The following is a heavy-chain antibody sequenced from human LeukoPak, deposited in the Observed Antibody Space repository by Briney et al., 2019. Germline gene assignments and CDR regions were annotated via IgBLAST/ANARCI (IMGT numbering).Heavy chain of an antibody. CDR1: GGSISSYY. V-gene: IGHV4-59*01. CDR3: ARVTFWSGYSLYDY. J-gene: IGHJ4*02. Sequence: PSETLSLTCPVSGGSISSYYWSWIRQPPGKGLEWIGYIYYSGSTNYNPSLKSRVTISVDTSKNQFYLKLSSVTDADTAVYYCARVTFWSGYSLYDYWGQGTLVTVSS. D-gene: IGHD3-3*01. CDR2: IYYSGST.